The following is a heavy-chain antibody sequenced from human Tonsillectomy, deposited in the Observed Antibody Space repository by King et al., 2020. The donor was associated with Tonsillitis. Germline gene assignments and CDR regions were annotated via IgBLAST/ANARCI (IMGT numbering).Heavy chain of an antibody. CDR3: ARSISYDVDPYYYFGMDV. D-gene: IGHD5-12*01. CDR1: GYTFTSYA. J-gene: IGHJ6*02. Sequence: QMQLVQSGSELKKPGASVKVSCKASGYTFTSYAMNWVRQAPGQGLEWMGWINTNTGNPTYAQGFTGRFVFSLDTSVSTAYLQISSLTAEDTGVYYCARSISYDVDPYYYFGMDVWRQGTTVTVSS. CDR2: INTNTGNP. V-gene: IGHV7-4-1*02.